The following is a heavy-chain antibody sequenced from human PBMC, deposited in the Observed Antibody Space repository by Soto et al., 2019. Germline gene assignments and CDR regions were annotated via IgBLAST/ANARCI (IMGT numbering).Heavy chain of an antibody. V-gene: IGHV4-31*01. Sequence: QVQLQESGPELVKPSQTLSLTCTVSGGSISSGGYYWSWIRQHPGKGLEWIGYIYYSGSTYYNPSLTSXXTXXXXXXXXXXXXXXXXXXXXXXXXXXCPRVNXXRMVITVNWFDPWSQGTLVTVSS. CDR1: GGSISSGGYY. D-gene: IGHD3-22*01. CDR3: PRVNXXRMVITVNWFDP. J-gene: IGHJ5*02. CDR2: IYYSGST.